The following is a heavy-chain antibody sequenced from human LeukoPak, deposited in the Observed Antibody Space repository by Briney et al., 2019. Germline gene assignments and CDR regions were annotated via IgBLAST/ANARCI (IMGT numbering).Heavy chain of an antibody. D-gene: IGHD5-24*01. Sequence: ASVKVSCKASGYTFTGYYMHWVRQAPGQGLEWMGRIDPNSGGTNYAQKFQGRVTMIRDTSISTVYMELSRLRSDDTAVYYCARVVRDGYKTYYFDYWGQGTLVTVSS. CDR2: IDPNSGGT. V-gene: IGHV1-2*06. CDR3: ARVVRDGYKTYYFDY. J-gene: IGHJ4*02. CDR1: GYTFTGYY.